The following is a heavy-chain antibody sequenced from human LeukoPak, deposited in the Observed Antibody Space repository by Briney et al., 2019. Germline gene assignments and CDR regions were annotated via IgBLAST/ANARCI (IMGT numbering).Heavy chain of an antibody. CDR2: IYSGST. V-gene: IGHV4-4*09. J-gene: IGHJ4*02. CDR3: GTFDY. Sequence: KPSETLSLTCTVSGVSINTYYWSWIRQPPGKALEWIGYIYSGSTKYDPSLQSRVTISVDTSKNQFSLKLSSVTAADTAVYYCGTFDYWGQGTLVTVSS. CDR1: GVSINTYY.